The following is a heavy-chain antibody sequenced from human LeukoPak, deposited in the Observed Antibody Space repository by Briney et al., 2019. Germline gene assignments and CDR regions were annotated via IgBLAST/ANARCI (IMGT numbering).Heavy chain of an antibody. CDR1: GGSISSSSYY. D-gene: IGHD2-2*01. J-gene: IGHJ5*02. V-gene: IGHV4-39*01. Sequence: SETLSLTCTVSGGSISSSSYYWGWIRQPPGKGLEWIGSIYYSGSTYYNPSLKSRVTISVDTFKNQFSLKLSSVTAADTAVYYCARVDREDIVVVPADLNWFDPWGQGTLVTVSS. CDR3: ARVDREDIVVVPADLNWFDP. CDR2: IYYSGST.